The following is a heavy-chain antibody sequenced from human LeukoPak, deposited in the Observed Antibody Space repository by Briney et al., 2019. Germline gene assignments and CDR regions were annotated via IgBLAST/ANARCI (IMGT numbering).Heavy chain of an antibody. CDR1: GFTFSSYG. CDR2: IWYDGSNK. Sequence: PGGSLRLSCAASGFTFSSYGMHWVRQAPGKGLEWVAVIWYDGSNKYYADSVKGRFTISRDNSKNTLYLQMNSLRAEDTAVYYCARDPGWFGELIDYWGQGTPVTVSS. D-gene: IGHD3-10*01. CDR3: ARDPGWFGELIDY. J-gene: IGHJ4*02. V-gene: IGHV3-33*01.